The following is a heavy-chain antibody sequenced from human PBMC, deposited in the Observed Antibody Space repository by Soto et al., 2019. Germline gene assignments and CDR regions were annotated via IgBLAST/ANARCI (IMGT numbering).Heavy chain of an antibody. J-gene: IGHJ6*02. V-gene: IGHV6-1*01. D-gene: IGHD5-18*01. CDR3: ARDSIRGYSYGYAYYGMDV. CDR1: GGSVSSNSAA. Sequence: PSQTLSLTCALSGGSVSSNSAAWNWIRQSPSRGLEWLGRTYYRSKWYNDYAVSVKSRITINPDTSKNQFSLQLNSVTPEDTAVYYCARDSIRGYSYGYAYYGMDVWGQGTTVTVSS. CDR2: TYYRSKWYN.